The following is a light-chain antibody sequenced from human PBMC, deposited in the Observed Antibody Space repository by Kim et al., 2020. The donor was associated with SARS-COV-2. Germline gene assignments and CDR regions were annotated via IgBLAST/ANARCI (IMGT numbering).Light chain of an antibody. Sequence: AVGQTVRITCPGATLRSYYASWYQQKPGQAPLLVIYGKSNRPSGIPDRFSGSTSGNTASLTITGAQAEDEADYYCNSRDSSGNPLVFGGGTQLTVL. J-gene: IGLJ3*02. CDR2: GKS. CDR1: TLRSYY. CDR3: NSRDSSGNPLV. V-gene: IGLV3-19*01.